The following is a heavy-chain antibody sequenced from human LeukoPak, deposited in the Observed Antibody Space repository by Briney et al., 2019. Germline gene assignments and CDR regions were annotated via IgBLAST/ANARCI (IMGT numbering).Heavy chain of an antibody. V-gene: IGHV1-69*05. CDR1: GGTFSSYA. CDR3: ARDADRDGYSYYFDY. CDR2: IIPIFGTA. Sequence: SVKVSCKASGGTFSSYAISWVRQAPGQGLEWMGGIIPIFGTANYAQKFQGRVTITTDESTSTAYMELSSLRSEDTAVYYCARDADRDGYSYYFDYWGQGTLVTVSS. D-gene: IGHD5-24*01. J-gene: IGHJ4*02.